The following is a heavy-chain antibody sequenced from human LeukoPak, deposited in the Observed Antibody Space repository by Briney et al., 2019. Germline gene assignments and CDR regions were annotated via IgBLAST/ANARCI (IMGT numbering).Heavy chain of an antibody. D-gene: IGHD2-8*01. J-gene: IGHJ4*02. CDR2: INPNSGGT. CDR3: ARYVMGLDF. V-gene: IGHV1-2*02. CDR1: GYTFSGYY. Sequence: ASVKVSCKASGYTFSGYYVHWVRQAPGLGLEWMGWINPNSGGTNYAQKFQGRVTMTRDTSISTAYMELSRLRSDDTAVYYCARYVMGLDFWGQGTLVTVSS.